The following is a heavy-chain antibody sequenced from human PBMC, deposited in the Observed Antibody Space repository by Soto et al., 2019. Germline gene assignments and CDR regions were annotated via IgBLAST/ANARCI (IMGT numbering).Heavy chain of an antibody. CDR1: KFSFSSYG. CDR3: ARGTFIMATIRDDAFDL. CDR2: IWYDGKKK. J-gene: IGHJ3*01. Sequence: QVYLVESGGGVVQPGRSLRLSCAASKFSFSSYGMHWVRQAPGKGLEWVAVIWYDGKKKYYADSVKGRFTISRDDSTNMVYLQMTSLRAEDTAVYYCARGTFIMATIRDDAFDLWGQGTLVTVSS. V-gene: IGHV3-33*01. D-gene: IGHD5-12*01.